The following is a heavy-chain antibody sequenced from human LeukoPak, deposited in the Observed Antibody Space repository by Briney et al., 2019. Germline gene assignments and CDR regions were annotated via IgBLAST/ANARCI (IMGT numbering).Heavy chain of an antibody. CDR3: ARGPYCSGGSCYSRPFDY. Sequence: SETLSLTCAVYGGSFSGYYWSWIRQPPGKGLEWIGEINHSESTNYNPSLKSRVTISVDTSKNQFSLKLSSVTAADTAVYYCARGPYCSGGSCYSRPFDYWGQGTLVTVSS. CDR1: GGSFSGYY. CDR2: INHSEST. D-gene: IGHD2-15*01. V-gene: IGHV4-34*01. J-gene: IGHJ4*02.